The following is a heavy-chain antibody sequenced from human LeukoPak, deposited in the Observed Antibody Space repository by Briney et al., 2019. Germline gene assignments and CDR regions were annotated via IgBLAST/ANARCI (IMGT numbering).Heavy chain of an antibody. CDR1: GFTFSSYV. D-gene: IGHD3-22*01. CDR3: AKVYDSSGGYYFDY. V-gene: IGHV3-23*01. CDR2: ISGSGGST. J-gene: IGHJ4*02. Sequence: GGSLRLSCAASGFTFSSYVMSWVRQAPGKGLEWVSAISGSGGSTYYADSVKGRFTISRDNSKNTLYLQMNSLRAEDTAVYYCAKVYDSSGGYYFDYWGQGTLVTVSS.